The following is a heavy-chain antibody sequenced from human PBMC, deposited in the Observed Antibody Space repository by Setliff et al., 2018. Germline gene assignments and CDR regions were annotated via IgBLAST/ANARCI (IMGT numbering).Heavy chain of an antibody. Sequence: GASVKVSCKASGYTFTSYGINWVRQAPGQGLEWMGGIIPIFGTANYAQKFQGRVTMTRNTSISTAYMELSSLRSEDTAVYYCARTRGLDVWGQGTTVTVSS. J-gene: IGHJ6*02. CDR2: IIPIFGTA. CDR1: GYTFTSYG. V-gene: IGHV1-8*02. CDR3: ARTRGLDV.